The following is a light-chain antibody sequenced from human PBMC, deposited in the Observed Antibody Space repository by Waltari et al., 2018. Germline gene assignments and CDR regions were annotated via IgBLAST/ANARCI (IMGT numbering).Light chain of an antibody. CDR2: EVN. V-gene: IGLV2-23*02. J-gene: IGLJ3*02. Sequence: QSALTQPASVSGSPGQSITISCTGTSSDVGRYNFVSWYQQHPGKAPQRIIYEVNKRPSGVSNRLSVSKSGNTASLTISGLQAEDESDYYCCSYAGRSTWVFGGGTKVTVL. CDR1: SSDVGRYNF. CDR3: CSYAGRSTWV.